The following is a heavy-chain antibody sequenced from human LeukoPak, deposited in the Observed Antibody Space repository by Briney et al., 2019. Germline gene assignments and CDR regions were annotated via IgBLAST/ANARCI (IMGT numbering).Heavy chain of an antibody. J-gene: IGHJ4*02. D-gene: IGHD3-22*01. CDR3: ARHQVDSSGYYLYYFDY. CDR1: GGSISSSSYY. Sequence: SETLSLTCTVSGGSISSSSYYWGWIRQPPGKGLEWIGSIYYSGSTCYNPSLKSRVTISVDTSKNQFSLKLSSVTAADTAVYYCARHQVDSSGYYLYYFDYWGQGTLVTVSS. CDR2: IYYSGST. V-gene: IGHV4-39*01.